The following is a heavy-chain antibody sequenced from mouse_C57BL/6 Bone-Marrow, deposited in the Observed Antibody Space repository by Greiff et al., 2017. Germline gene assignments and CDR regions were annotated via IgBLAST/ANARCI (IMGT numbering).Heavy chain of an antibody. V-gene: IGHV1-85*01. Sequence: QVQLQQSGPELVKPGASVKLSCKASGYTFTSYDINWVKQRPGQGLEWIGWIYPRDGSNKYNEKFKGKATLTVDTSSSTAYMELHSLTSEDSAVYFCARLSNWYYFDYWGQGTTLTVSS. J-gene: IGHJ2*01. CDR3: ARLSNWYYFDY. D-gene: IGHD4-1*01. CDR2: IYPRDGSN. CDR1: GYTFTSYD.